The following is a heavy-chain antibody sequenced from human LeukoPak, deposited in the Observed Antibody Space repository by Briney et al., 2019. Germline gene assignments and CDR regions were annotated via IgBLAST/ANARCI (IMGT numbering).Heavy chain of an antibody. V-gene: IGHV1-18*01. CDR3: ARDGFIAAAGILDY. J-gene: IGHJ4*02. Sequence: ASVKVSCKASGYTFTSYGISWVRQAPGQGLEWMGWISAYNGNTNYAQRLQGRATMTTDTSTSTAYMELGSLRSDDTAVYYCARDGFIAAAGILDYWGQGTLVTVSS. CDR1: GYTFTSYG. D-gene: IGHD6-13*01. CDR2: ISAYNGNT.